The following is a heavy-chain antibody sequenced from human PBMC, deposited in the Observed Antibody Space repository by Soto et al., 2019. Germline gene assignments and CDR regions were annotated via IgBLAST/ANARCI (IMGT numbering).Heavy chain of an antibody. Sequence: QVQLVESGGGVVQPGRSLRLSCATSGFTFSSYGMHWVRQAPGKGLEWVAGMSSDGSNKYYVDSVKGRLTISRDNSKDTLYLQMNSLRVEDTAVYYCAKGKYSSASTFDSWGQGTLVTVSS. J-gene: IGHJ4*02. CDR1: GFTFSSYG. D-gene: IGHD6-6*01. V-gene: IGHV3-30*18. CDR2: MSSDGSNK. CDR3: AKGKYSSASTFDS.